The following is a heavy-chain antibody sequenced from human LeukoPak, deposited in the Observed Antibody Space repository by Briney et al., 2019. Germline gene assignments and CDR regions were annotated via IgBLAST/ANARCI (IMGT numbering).Heavy chain of an antibody. J-gene: IGHJ4*02. Sequence: SETLSLACTGSGGSISSYYWSWIRQPAGKGLEWIGRIYTSGSTNYNPSLKSRVTMSVDTSKNQFSLKLSSVTAADTAVYYCARDQGIAAAGTYYFDYWGQGTLVTVSS. CDR3: ARDQGIAAAGTYYFDY. CDR2: IYTSGST. CDR1: GGSISSYY. V-gene: IGHV4-4*07. D-gene: IGHD6-13*01.